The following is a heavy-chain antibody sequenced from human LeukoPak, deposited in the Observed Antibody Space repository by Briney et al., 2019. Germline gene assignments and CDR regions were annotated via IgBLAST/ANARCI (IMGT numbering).Heavy chain of an antibody. CDR1: GYIFTSYA. V-gene: IGHV1-3*01. CDR2: INAGNGNT. CDR3: ARVLSTYSGYDYVSRYFDY. D-gene: IGHD5-12*01. Sequence: ASVKVSCKASGYIFTSYAMHWVRQAPGQRLEWMGWINAGNGNTKYSQKFQGRVTITRDTSASTAYMELSSLRSEDTAVYYCARVLSTYSGYDYVSRYFDYWGQGTLVTVSS. J-gene: IGHJ4*02.